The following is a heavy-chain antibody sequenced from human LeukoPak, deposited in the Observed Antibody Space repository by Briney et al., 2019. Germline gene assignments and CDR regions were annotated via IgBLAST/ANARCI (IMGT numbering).Heavy chain of an antibody. CDR2: IYYSGST. CDR3: ARAFLSGWTLDY. Sequence: TSETLSLTCTVSGGSVSSGSYYWSWIRQPPGKGLEWIGYIYYSGSTNYNPSLKSRVTISVDTSKNQFSLKLSPVTAADTAVYYCARAFLSGWTLDYWGQGTLVTVSS. J-gene: IGHJ4*02. CDR1: GGSVSSGSYY. D-gene: IGHD6-19*01. V-gene: IGHV4-61*01.